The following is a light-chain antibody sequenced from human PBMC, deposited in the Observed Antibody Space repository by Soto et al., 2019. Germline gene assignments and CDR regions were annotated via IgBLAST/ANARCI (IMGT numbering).Light chain of an antibody. CDR2: GTS. CDR1: QSVRSSY. J-gene: IGKJ3*01. V-gene: IGKV3-20*01. CDR3: QQYGNSPRFT. Sequence: EIVLTQSPGTLSLSPGERATLACRASQSVRSSYLAWYQQKPGQAPRLLLYGTSTRATGIPDRFSGSGSGTDFTLTISRLEPEDFAVYYCQQYGNSPRFTFGPGT.